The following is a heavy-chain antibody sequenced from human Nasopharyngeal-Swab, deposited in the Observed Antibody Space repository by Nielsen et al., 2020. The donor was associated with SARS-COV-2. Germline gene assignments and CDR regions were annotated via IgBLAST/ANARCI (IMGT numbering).Heavy chain of an antibody. J-gene: IGHJ4*02. CDR2: INAGNGNT. D-gene: IGHD2-2*02. V-gene: IGHV1-3*01. CDR1: GYTFTSYA. CDR3: ARDAGYCSSTSCYTLEDY. Sequence: ASVQVSCKASGYTFTSYAMHWVRQAPGQRLEWMGWINAGNGNTKYSQKFQGRVTITRDTSASTAYMELSSLGSEDTAVYYCARDAGYCSSTSCYTLEDYWGQGTLVTVSS.